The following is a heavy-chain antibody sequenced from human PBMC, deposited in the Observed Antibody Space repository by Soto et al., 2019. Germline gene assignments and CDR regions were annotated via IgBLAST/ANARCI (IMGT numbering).Heavy chain of an antibody. J-gene: IGHJ4*02. V-gene: IGHV3-11*01. Sequence: GGSLRLSCAASGFTFSDYYMIWIRQAPGKGLEWVSYISSSGSTIYYADSVKGRFTISRDNAKNSLYLQMNSLRAEDTAVYYCATAPGPYYYDSSGYYSLAYWGQGTLVTVSS. CDR1: GFTFSDYY. CDR3: ATAPGPYYYDSSGYYSLAY. CDR2: ISSSGSTI. D-gene: IGHD3-22*01.